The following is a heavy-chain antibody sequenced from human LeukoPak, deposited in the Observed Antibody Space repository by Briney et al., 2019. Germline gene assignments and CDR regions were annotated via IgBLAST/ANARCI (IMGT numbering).Heavy chain of an antibody. Sequence: GGSLRLSCAASGFSFSSYPMSWVRQAPGKGLEWVSAISGSGGSTYYADSVKGRFTISRDNSKNTLYLQMKSLRAEDTAVYYCAKDSTVVTPEYWGQGTLVTVSS. V-gene: IGHV3-23*01. CDR3: AKDSTVVTPEY. J-gene: IGHJ4*02. CDR1: GFSFSSYP. D-gene: IGHD4-23*01. CDR2: ISGSGGST.